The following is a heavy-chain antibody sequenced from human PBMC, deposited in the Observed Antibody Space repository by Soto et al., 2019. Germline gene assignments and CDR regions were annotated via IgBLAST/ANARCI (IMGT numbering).Heavy chain of an antibody. CDR2: IYYSGST. V-gene: IGHV4-59*01. CDR1: GGSISSYY. CDR3: ARDMDYMDG. J-gene: IGHJ6*03. Sequence: SETLSLTCTVSGGSISSYYWSWIRQPPGKGLEWIGYIYYSGSTNYNPSLKSRVTISVDTSKNQFSLKLSSVTAADTAVYYCARDMDYMDGWGKGTTVTVAS. D-gene: IGHD3-10*01.